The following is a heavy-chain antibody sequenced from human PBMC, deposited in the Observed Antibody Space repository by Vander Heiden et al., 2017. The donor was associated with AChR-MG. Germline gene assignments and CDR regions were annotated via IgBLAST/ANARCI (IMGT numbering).Heavy chain of an antibody. Sequence: QVQLVESGGGVVQPGRSLRLSCAASGFTFSSYGMHWVRQAQGKGLEWVAVISYDGSNKYYADSVKGRFTISRDNSKNTLYLQMNSLRAEDTAVYYCAHGRIVGATRSAFDIWGQGTMVTVSS. CDR1: GFTFSSYG. J-gene: IGHJ3*02. D-gene: IGHD1-26*01. CDR3: AHGRIVGATRSAFDI. V-gene: IGHV3-30*03. CDR2: ISYDGSNK.